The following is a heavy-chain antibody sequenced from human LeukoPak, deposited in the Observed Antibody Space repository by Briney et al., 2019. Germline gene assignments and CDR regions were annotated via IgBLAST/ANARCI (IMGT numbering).Heavy chain of an antibody. CDR2: IVVGSGNT. J-gene: IGHJ3*02. CDR1: GFAFPSSV. Sequence: VKISSNASGFAFPSSVMQWVRQARGQRLEWIGWIVVGSGNTNYSQKFQERVTITRDMSTSTAYMELSSLRSEDTAVYYCAADLGPHGDHDIWGQGTMVTVSS. CDR3: AADLGPHGDHDI. D-gene: IGHD7-27*01. V-gene: IGHV1-58*02.